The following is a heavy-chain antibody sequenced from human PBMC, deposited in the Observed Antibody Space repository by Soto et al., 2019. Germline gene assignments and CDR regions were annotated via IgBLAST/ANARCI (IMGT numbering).Heavy chain of an antibody. J-gene: IGHJ3*02. CDR1: GFTFSSYA. V-gene: IGHV3-23*01. CDR2: ISGSGGRT. Sequence: GGSLRLSCEVSGFTFSSYAMSWVRQAPGRGLEWVSSISGSGGRTYHADSVNGRFTISRDNSKNTVFLQMNSLRAEDTAVYYCAKDSPYSASYKEDGFDIWGQGSLVTVSS. CDR3: AKDSPYSASYKEDGFDI. D-gene: IGHD1-26*01.